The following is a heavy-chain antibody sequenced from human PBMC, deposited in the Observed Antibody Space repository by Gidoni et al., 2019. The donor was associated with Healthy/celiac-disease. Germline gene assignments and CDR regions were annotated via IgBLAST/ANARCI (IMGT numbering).Heavy chain of an antibody. CDR1: GFTFSSYW. D-gene: IGHD5-18*01. J-gene: IGHJ5*02. CDR3: ARGGIQLWLNWFDP. V-gene: IGHV3-7*03. Sequence: EVQLVESGGGSVQPGGSLRLSCAASGFTFSSYWLSWVRQAPGKGLEWVANIKQDGSEKYYVDSVKGRFTISRDNAKNSLYLQMNSLRAEDTAVYYCARGGIQLWLNWFDPWGQGTLVTVSS. CDR2: IKQDGSEK.